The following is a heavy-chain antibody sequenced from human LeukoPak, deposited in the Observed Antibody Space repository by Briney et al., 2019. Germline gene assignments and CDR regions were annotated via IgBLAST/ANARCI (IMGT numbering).Heavy chain of an antibody. V-gene: IGHV3-66*02. D-gene: IGHD3-16*01. Sequence: GGSLRLSCAASGFTVSSNYMNWVRQAPGKGLEWASIIYGGGSTYYADSVKGRFTISRDNSKNTLYLQMNSLRAEDTTVYYCAREGDSQRSDAFDIWGQGIMVTVSS. CDR2: IYGGGST. CDR1: GFTVSSNY. CDR3: AREGDSQRSDAFDI. J-gene: IGHJ3*02.